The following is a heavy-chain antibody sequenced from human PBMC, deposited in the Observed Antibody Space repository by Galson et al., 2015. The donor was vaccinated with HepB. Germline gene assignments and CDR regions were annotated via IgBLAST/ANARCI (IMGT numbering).Heavy chain of an antibody. CDR3: AKSPRGGVPHLTWFDS. CDR2: ISGSIGNT. Sequence: SLRLSCAASGFIFSDYAMSWVRQAPGKGLEWVSAISGSIGNTYYADSVKGRFTISRDNSKNTLYLQMDSLRAEDTAVYYCAKSPRGGVPHLTWFDSWGQGTLVTVSS. J-gene: IGHJ5*01. V-gene: IGHV3-23*01. D-gene: IGHD3-10*01. CDR1: GFIFSDYA.